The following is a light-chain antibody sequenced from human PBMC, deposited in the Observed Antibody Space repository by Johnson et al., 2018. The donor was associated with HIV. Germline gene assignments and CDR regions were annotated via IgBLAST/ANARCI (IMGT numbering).Light chain of an antibody. CDR1: SSNIGNNY. V-gene: IGLV1-51*02. J-gene: IGLJ1*01. Sequence: QPVLTQPPSVSGAPGQRVTISCSGSSSNIGNNYVSWYQQLPGTAPKLLIYENNKRPSGIPDRFSGSKSGTSATLGITGLQTGDEADYYCGTWDSSWGVFGTGTKVTVL. CDR2: ENN. CDR3: GTWDSSWGV.